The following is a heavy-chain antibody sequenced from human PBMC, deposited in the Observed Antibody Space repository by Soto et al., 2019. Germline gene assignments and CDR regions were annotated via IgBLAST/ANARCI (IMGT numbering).Heavy chain of an antibody. CDR2: MNPNNGNT. D-gene: IGHD3-10*01. CDR1: GYTFTNYD. J-gene: IGHJ4*02. V-gene: IGHV1-8*01. CDR3: AKEVPITMVRGALTAIDC. Sequence: GPSVKVSCKASGYTFTNYDFNWVRQATGQGLEWMGWMNPNNGNTDYAQKFRGRITLTSITSIGTAYMELSSLRAEDTAVYYCAKEVPITMVRGALTAIDCWGQGTLVTVSS.